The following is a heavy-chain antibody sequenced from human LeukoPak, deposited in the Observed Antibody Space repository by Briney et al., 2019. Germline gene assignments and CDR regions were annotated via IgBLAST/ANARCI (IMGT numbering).Heavy chain of an antibody. V-gene: IGHV3-48*03. J-gene: IGHJ4*02. CDR3: ARGGYDYPADY. Sequence: GGSLRPSCAASGFALSGFEMNWFRQAPGKGRGWVSFLNSPGHTFYYADSARGQFTNSRHTAKNSLYLQMHSLGADDTAFYYCARGGYDYPADYWGRGTLVTVSS. CDR1: GFALSGFE. CDR2: LNSPGHTF. D-gene: IGHD5-12*01.